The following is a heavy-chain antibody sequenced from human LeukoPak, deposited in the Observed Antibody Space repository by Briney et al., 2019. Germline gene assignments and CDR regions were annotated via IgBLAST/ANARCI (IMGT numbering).Heavy chain of an antibody. V-gene: IGHV1-8*01. CDR2: MNPNSGNT. CDR3: ARGPSPIVGATTWFDP. Sequence: ASVKVSCKASGYTFTSYDINWVRQATGHGLEWMGWMNPNSGNTGYAQKFQGRVTMTRNTSISTAYMELSSLRSEDTAVYYCARGPSPIVGATTWFDPWGQGTLVTVSS. CDR1: GYTFTSYD. D-gene: IGHD1-26*01. J-gene: IGHJ5*02.